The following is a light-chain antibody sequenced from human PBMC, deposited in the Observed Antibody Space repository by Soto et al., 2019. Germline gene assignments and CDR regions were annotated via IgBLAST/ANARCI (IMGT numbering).Light chain of an antibody. CDR2: KAS. CDR1: QTISSW. CDR3: QQSYSTSWR. J-gene: IGKJ1*01. V-gene: IGKV1-5*03. Sequence: DIQMTQSPSTLSGSVGDRVTITCRASQTISSWLAWYQQKPGKAPKLLIYKASTLKSGVPSRFSGSGSGTDFTLTISSLQPEDFATYYCQQSYSTSWRFGQGTKV.